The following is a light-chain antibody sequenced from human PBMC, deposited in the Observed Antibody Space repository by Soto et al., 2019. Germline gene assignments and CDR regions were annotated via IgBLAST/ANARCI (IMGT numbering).Light chain of an antibody. CDR1: QSVITNY. J-gene: IGKJ4*01. CDR2: GAS. Sequence: EIVLTQSPGILSLSPGERATLSCRAIQSVITNYLAWYQQKPGQAPRLLIYGASSRATGIPDRFSGRGSGTDFSLTISRLEHEDFAVYYCQPYGRSPLTLGGGTKVEIK. CDR3: QPYGRSPLT. V-gene: IGKV3-20*01.